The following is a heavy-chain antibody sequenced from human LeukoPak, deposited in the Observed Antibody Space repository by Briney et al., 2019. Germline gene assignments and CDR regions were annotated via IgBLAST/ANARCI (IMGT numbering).Heavy chain of an antibody. CDR3: ARPADSSGWALGYFDY. Sequence: SETLSLTCTVSGGPISSSSYYWGWIRRPPGKGLEWIGSIYYSGSTYYNPSLKSRVTISVDTSKNQFSLKLSSVTAADTAVYYCARPADSSGWALGYFDYWGQGTLVTVSS. V-gene: IGHV4-39*01. D-gene: IGHD3-22*01. J-gene: IGHJ4*02. CDR1: GGPISSSSYY. CDR2: IYYSGST.